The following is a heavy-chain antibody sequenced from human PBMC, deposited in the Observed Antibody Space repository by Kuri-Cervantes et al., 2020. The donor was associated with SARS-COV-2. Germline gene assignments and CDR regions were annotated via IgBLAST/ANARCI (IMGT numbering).Heavy chain of an antibody. J-gene: IGHJ4*02. CDR1: GGTFSSYA. D-gene: IGHD3-10*01. CDR3: ARDQYGSGGMGNY. V-gene: IGHV1-69*05. Sequence: SVKVSCKASGGTFSSYAISWVRQAPGQGLEWMGGIIPIFGAANYAQKFQGRVTITTDESTSTAYMELSSLRSEDTAVYYCARDQYGSGGMGNYWGQGTLVTVSS. CDR2: IIPIFGAA.